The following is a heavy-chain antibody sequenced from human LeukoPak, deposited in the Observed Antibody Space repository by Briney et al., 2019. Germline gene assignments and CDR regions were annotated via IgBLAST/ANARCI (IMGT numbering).Heavy chain of an antibody. CDR1: GFTFRTYG. J-gene: IGHJ4*02. D-gene: IGHD6-6*01. Sequence: PGRSLRLSCAASGFTFRTYGMHWVRQAPGKGLEWVAVISYDGSNKYYADSVKGRFTISRDNSKNTLYLQMNSLRAEDTAVYSCARDMGSSRLDYWGQGTLVTVSS. CDR3: ARDMGSSRLDY. CDR2: ISYDGSNK. V-gene: IGHV3-30*03.